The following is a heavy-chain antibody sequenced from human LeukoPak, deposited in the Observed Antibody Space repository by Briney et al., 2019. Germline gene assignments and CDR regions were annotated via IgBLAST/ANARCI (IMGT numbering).Heavy chain of an antibody. CDR3: ARAGSVPDFWSGYWASYYFDY. V-gene: IGHV1-18*04. Sequence: VASVKVSCKASGYTFTSYYMHWVRQAPGRGLEWMGWISVYNGNTNYAQKVQGRVTMTTDTSTSTAYMELRSLRYDDTAVYYCARAGSVPDFWSGYWASYYFDYWGQGTLVTVSS. CDR2: ISVYNGNT. D-gene: IGHD3-3*01. CDR1: GYTFTSYY. J-gene: IGHJ4*02.